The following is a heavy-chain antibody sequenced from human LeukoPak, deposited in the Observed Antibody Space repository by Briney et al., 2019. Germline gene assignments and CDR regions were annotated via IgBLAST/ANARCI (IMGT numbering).Heavy chain of an antibody. D-gene: IGHD1-26*01. CDR2: MYSGGNT. V-gene: IGHV3-66*01. CDR1: GFTVSSSY. Sequence: GGSLRLSCAASGFTVSSSYISWVRQAPGKGLEWVSVMYSGGNTYYADSVKGRFTISRDKSKNTLYLQMNSLRAEDTAVYYCARGLGRMVGGDNWFDPWGQGTLVTVSS. CDR3: ARGLGRMVGGDNWFDP. J-gene: IGHJ5*02.